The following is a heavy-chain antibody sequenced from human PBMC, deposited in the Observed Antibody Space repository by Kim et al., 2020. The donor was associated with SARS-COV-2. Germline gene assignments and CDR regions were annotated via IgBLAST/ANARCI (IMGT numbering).Heavy chain of an antibody. J-gene: IGHJ4*02. CDR3: ARVLGAADAPFYCLDY. Sequence: KFQGRVTMTRDTSASTAYMELSSLRSEDTAVYYCARVLGAADAPFYCLDYWGQGTLVTVSS. D-gene: IGHD6-25*01. V-gene: IGHV1-3*01.